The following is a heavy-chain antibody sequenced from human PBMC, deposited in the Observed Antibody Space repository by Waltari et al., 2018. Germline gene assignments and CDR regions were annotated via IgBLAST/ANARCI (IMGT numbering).Heavy chain of an antibody. CDR1: GYTWPGYN. J-gene: IGHJ4*02. V-gene: IGHV1-2*02. Sequence: QLPLGRSGAQVTKPGASETVSGQAYGYTWPGYNMHRVRQTPGRGLEGMGWINPNSGGTNYAQKVQGRVTRTRDTSISTAYMELSRLRSDDTAVYYCARDPLDDYGDYYFDYWGQGTLVTVSS. CDR2: INPNSGGT. CDR3: ARDPLDDYGDYYFDY. D-gene: IGHD4-17*01.